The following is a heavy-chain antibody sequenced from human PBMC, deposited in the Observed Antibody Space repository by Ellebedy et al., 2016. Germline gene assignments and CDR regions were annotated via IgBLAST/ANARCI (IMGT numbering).Heavy chain of an antibody. Sequence: GGSLRLSXAASGFTFSNFFMRWVRQTPGKGLEWVSTVSGGGESTYFADSVRGRFSISRDNSENTLYLQMNSLTAEDTAVYYCRPGHYSGTWGQGTLVTVCS. D-gene: IGHD1-14*01. V-gene: IGHV3-23*01. CDR3: RPGHYSGT. CDR2: VSGGGEST. J-gene: IGHJ4*02. CDR1: GFTFSNFF.